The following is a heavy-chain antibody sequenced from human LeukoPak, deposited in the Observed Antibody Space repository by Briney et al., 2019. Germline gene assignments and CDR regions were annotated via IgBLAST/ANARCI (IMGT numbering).Heavy chain of an antibody. Sequence: KSSETLSLTCTVSGGSISSYYWSWIRQPPGKGLEWIGHIYYSGNTNYNPSLKSRVTISIDTSKNQFSLGLSSVTAADTAVYYCARGAAGYSYGWGQGTLVTVSS. CDR3: ARGAAGYSYG. CDR1: GGSISSYY. J-gene: IGHJ4*02. D-gene: IGHD5-18*01. V-gene: IGHV4-59*01. CDR2: IYYSGNT.